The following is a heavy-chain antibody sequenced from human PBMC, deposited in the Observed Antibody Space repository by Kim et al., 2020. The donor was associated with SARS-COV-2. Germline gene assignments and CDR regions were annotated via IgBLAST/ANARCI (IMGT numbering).Heavy chain of an antibody. CDR1: GFTFTSYW. Sequence: GGSLRLSCAASGFTFTSYWMAWVRQAPGKGLEWVAHIKEDGSVKNYVDSVKGRFTISRDNAENSVYLQMNNLRDEDTAVYYCARDGWLDYWGQGTLVTVSS. CDR2: IKEDGSVK. CDR3: ARDGWLDY. D-gene: IGHD2-15*01. V-gene: IGHV3-7*01. J-gene: IGHJ4*02.